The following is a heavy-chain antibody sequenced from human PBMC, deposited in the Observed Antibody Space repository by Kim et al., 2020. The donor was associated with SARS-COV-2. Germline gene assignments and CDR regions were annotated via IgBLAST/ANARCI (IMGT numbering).Heavy chain of an antibody. CDR1: GFTITTKY. J-gene: IGHJ4*02. V-gene: IGHV3-66*01. Sequence: GGSLRLSCTASGFTITTKYMNWVRQPPGKGLEWVSAIYDNGGTFYADSVKGRFTISRDSSKNTLYLQMNSLRVDDTAVYYCAASSIQPSDYWGQGTLVTV. D-gene: IGHD5-18*01. CDR2: IYDNGGT. CDR3: AASSIQPSDY.